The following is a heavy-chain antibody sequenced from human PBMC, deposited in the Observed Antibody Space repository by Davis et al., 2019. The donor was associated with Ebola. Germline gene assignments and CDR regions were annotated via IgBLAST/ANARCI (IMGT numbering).Heavy chain of an antibody. Sequence: GESLKISCAASGFTFSSYSMNWVRQAPGKGLEWVSSISSSSYIYYADSVKGRFTISRDNAKNSLYLQMNSLRAEDTAVYYCARGGGYSGYDYYFDYWGQGTLVTVSS. V-gene: IGHV3-21*01. CDR3: ARGGGYSGYDYYFDY. CDR1: GFTFSSYS. J-gene: IGHJ4*02. CDR2: ISSSSYI. D-gene: IGHD5-12*01.